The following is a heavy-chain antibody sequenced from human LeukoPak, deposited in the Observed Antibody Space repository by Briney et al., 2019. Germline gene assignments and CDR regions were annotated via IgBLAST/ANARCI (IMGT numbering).Heavy chain of an antibody. CDR2: ISGSGGST. CDR3: AKDLYGGNLCYFDY. Sequence: PGGSLRLSCAASGFTFSSYAMSWVRQAPGKGLEWVSAISGSGGSTYYADSVKGRFIISRDNSKNTLYLQMNSLRAEDTAVYYCAKDLYGGNLCYFDYWGQGTLVTVSS. D-gene: IGHD4-23*01. J-gene: IGHJ4*02. CDR1: GFTFSSYA. V-gene: IGHV3-23*01.